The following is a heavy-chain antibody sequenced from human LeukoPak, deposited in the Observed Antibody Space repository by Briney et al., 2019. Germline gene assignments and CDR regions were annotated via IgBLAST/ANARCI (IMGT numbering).Heavy chain of an antibody. CDR2: IYYSGST. V-gene: IGHV4-59*01. D-gene: IGHD6-13*01. CDR1: GGSISSYY. Sequence: NPSETLSLTCTVSGGSISSYYWSWIRQPPGKGLEWIGYIYYSGSTNYNPSLKSRVTISVDTSKNQFSLKLSSVTAADTAVYYCARDRGIAAAKYYYYYYGMDVWGQGTTVTVSS. J-gene: IGHJ6*02. CDR3: ARDRGIAAAKYYYYYYGMDV.